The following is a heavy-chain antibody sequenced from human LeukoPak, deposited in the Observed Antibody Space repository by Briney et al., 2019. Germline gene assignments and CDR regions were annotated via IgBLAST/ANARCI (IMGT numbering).Heavy chain of an antibody. J-gene: IGHJ4*02. CDR1: GFTSSTYT. V-gene: IGHV3-23*01. Sequence: SGGSLRLSCAASGFTSSTYTMYWVRHPPGKGLEWVSIIGSSGGGIHYADSVKGRFTISRDNSKNALYLQMNSLRVEDTAVYYCAIDPNWGTHSWGQGVLVTVSS. CDR2: IGSSGGGI. D-gene: IGHD7-27*01. CDR3: AIDPNWGTHS.